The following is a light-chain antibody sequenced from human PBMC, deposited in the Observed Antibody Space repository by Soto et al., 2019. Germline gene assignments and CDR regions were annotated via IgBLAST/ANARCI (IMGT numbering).Light chain of an antibody. J-gene: IGKJ5*01. Sequence: PGARATLSFRASQSVSSSYLACYQQKTGQAPRILVYGSAHRATAIAERFSGSGSGTDFTLTISSIEPDDYAVYYCQQRSKWPPITFGQGTLLEIK. CDR1: QSVSSSY. V-gene: IGKV3D-20*02. CDR2: GSA. CDR3: QQRSKWPPIT.